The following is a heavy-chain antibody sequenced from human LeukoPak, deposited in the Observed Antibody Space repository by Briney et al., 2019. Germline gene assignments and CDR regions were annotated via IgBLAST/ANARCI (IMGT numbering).Heavy chain of an antibody. D-gene: IGHD2-15*01. Sequence: SETLSLTCTVSGGSISSSSHFWSWIRQPPGKGPEWIGSIYYSGNTYYNSSLKSRVTISVDTSKNQFSLKLSSVTAADTAVYYCARHENIVVVVAATGFDNWGQGTLVTVSS. CDR3: ARHENIVVVVAATGFDN. CDR1: GGSISSSSHF. J-gene: IGHJ4*02. CDR2: IYYSGNT. V-gene: IGHV4-39*01.